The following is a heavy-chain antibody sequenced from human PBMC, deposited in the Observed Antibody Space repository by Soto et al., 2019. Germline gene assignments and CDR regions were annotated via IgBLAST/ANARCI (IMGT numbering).Heavy chain of an antibody. D-gene: IGHD6-6*01. CDR3: ATDLDGYSSSSGVYFDY. V-gene: IGHV3-30*03. CDR2: ISYDGSNK. CDR1: GFTFSSYG. Sequence: QVQLVESGGGVVQPGRSLRLSCAASGFTFSSYGMHWVRQAPGKGLEWVAVISYDGSNKYYADSVKGRFTISRDNSKNTLYLQMNSLRAEDTAVYYCATDLDGYSSSSGVYFDYWGQGTLVTVSS. J-gene: IGHJ4*02.